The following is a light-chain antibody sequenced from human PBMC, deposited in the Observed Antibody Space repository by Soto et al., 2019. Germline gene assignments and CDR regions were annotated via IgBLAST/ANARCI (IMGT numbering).Light chain of an antibody. J-gene: IGKJ5*01. Sequence: DIQITHSPSSLSASVLYRVTITCRASQSISSYLNWYQQKPGKAPKLLIYAASSLQSGVPSRFSGSGSGTDFTLTISSLQPEDFATYYCLQDCISPLTFAQGTRLEIK. CDR2: AAS. CDR1: QSISSY. V-gene: IGKV1-39*01. CDR3: LQDCISPLT.